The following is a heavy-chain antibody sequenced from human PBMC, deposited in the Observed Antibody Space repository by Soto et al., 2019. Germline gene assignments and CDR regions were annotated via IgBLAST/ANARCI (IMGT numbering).Heavy chain of an antibody. J-gene: IGHJ6*02. CDR3: ARDKIVYYSSPSDGGGYGMDV. Sequence: KSSETLSLTCTVSGGSVSSGSYYWSWIRQPPGKGLEWIGYIYYSGSTNYNPSLKSRVTISVDTSKNQFSLKLSSVTAADTAVYYCARDKIVYYSSPSDGGGYGMDVWGQGTTVTVSS. CDR1: GGSVSSGSYY. D-gene: IGHD6-13*01. V-gene: IGHV4-61*01. CDR2: IYYSGST.